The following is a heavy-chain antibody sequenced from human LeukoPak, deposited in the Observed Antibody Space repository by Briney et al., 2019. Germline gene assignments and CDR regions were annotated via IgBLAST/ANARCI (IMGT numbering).Heavy chain of an antibody. CDR1: GGSISSSSYY. Sequence: PSETLSLTCTVSGGSISSSSYYWGWIRQPPGKGLEWIGSIYYSGSTYYNPSLKSRVIISVDTSKNQFSLKLSSVTAADTAVYYCARVRTEQQPIKDYNWFDPWGQGTLVTVSS. J-gene: IGHJ5*02. V-gene: IGHV4-39*07. D-gene: IGHD6-13*01. CDR3: ARVRTEQQPIKDYNWFDP. CDR2: IYYSGST.